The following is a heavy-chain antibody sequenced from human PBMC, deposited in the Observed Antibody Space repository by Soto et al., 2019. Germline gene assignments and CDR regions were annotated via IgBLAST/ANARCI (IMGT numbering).Heavy chain of an antibody. CDR2: IDYSGTA. CDR1: GGAISGGDYH. V-gene: IGHV4-30-4*01. CDR3: TKASSDRHHMDV. Sequence: SETLSLTCSVSGGAISGGDYHWSWIRQAPGKGLEWIGSIDYSGTASYNPSLETRVITSVDASKNQFSLKVSSVTAADAAVYYCTKASSDRHHMDVWGQGTTVTVSS. J-gene: IGHJ6*02.